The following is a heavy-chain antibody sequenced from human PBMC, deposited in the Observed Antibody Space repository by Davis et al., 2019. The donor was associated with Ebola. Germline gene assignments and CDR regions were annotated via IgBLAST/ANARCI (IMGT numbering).Heavy chain of an antibody. D-gene: IGHD3-22*01. J-gene: IGHJ6*03. CDR2: IYYSGST. Sequence: PSETLSLTCTVSGGSISRDGSYWTWIRQHPGKGLEWIGYIYYSGSTYYKPSLKSRVTISLDTSKNQFSPNLYSVTAADTAVYYCARDLRYDSSGYDYYFYMDVWGKGTTVTVSS. V-gene: IGHV4-31*03. CDR1: GGSISRDGSY. CDR3: ARDLRYDSSGYDYYFYMDV.